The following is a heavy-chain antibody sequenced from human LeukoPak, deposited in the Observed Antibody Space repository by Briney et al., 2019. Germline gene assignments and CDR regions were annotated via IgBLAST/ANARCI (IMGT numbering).Heavy chain of an antibody. V-gene: IGHV1-18*01. D-gene: IGHD6-13*01. Sequence: ASVKVSCKASGSTFTSYGISWVGQAPGQRLEWMGGISAYNSNTTYAQKLQGRFTMTTDTSTSTAYMELRSLRSDDTAVYYCARDLAADGTWAGFLQYYYYGMDVWGQGTTVTVSS. CDR2: ISAYNSNT. CDR1: GSTFTSYG. J-gene: IGHJ6*02. CDR3: ARDLAADGTWAGFLQYYYYGMDV.